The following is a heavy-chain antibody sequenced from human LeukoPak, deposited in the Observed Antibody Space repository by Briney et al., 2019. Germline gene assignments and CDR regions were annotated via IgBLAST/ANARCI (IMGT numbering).Heavy chain of an antibody. CDR2: IYYSGST. V-gene: IGHV4-59*01. CDR3: ARVEGFYCSSTSCPLDY. Sequence: PSETLSLTCTVSGGSISSYYWSWIRQPPGKGLEWIGYIYYSGSTNYNPSLKSRVTISVDTSKNQFPVKLTSVTAADTAVYYCARVEGFYCSSTSCPLDYWGQGTLVTVSS. D-gene: IGHD2-2*01. J-gene: IGHJ4*02. CDR1: GGSISSYY.